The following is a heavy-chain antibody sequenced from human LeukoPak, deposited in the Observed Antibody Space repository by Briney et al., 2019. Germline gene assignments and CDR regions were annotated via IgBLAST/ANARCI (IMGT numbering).Heavy chain of an antibody. CDR1: EFAFSSYS. CDR2: ISSSGDFI. Sequence: GGSLRLSCAASEFAFSSYSMSWVRQAPGKGLQWVSSISSSGDFISYADSVKGRFTISRDNARNSLYLQMISLRAEDTAMYYCARSLKWYCSGGSCYSAPSTSDFNWFDPWGQGTLVTVSS. D-gene: IGHD2-15*01. CDR3: ARSLKWYCSGGSCYSAPSTSDFNWFDP. V-gene: IGHV3-21*01. J-gene: IGHJ5*02.